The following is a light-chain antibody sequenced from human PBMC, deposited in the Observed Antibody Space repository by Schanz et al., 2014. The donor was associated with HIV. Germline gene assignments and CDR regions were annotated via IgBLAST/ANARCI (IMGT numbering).Light chain of an antibody. Sequence: IQMTQSPSTVSASVGDRVTITCRASQTIGRLMAWYQQKPGRAPKLLIYQASTLETGVPSRFSGSGSGTSFTLTITSLQPDDFATYYCQQYNSYSQTFGQGTKVEIK. V-gene: IGKV1-5*03. CDR1: QTIGRL. J-gene: IGKJ1*01. CDR2: QAS. CDR3: QQYNSYSQT.